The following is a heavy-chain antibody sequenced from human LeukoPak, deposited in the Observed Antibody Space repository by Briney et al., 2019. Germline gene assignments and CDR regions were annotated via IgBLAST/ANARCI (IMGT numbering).Heavy chain of an antibody. CDR3: ARTIPYYDILTGYYTSNTNWFDP. D-gene: IGHD3-9*01. J-gene: IGHJ5*02. V-gene: IGHV4-59*01. CDR1: GGSISRYY. CDR2: IYYSGST. Sequence: SETLSLTCTVSGGSISRYYWSWIRQPPGKGLEWIGYIYYSGSTNYNPSLKSRVTISVDTSKNQFSLKLSSVTAADTAVYYCARTIPYYDILTGYYTSNTNWFDPWGQGTLVTVSS.